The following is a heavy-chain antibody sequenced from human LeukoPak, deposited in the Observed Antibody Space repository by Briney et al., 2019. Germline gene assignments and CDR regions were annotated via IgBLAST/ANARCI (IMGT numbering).Heavy chain of an antibody. D-gene: IGHD2-2*01. CDR1: GFTFSGYA. CDR2: TGSTGVST. Sequence: PGGSLRLSCAASGFTFSGYAMAWVRQAPGKGLEWVSGTGSTGVSTFYADSVKSRFTVSRDNSKNTLSLQMNSLRAEDTAVYYCAKDPGVVPAHYFDYWGQGTLVTVSS. V-gene: IGHV3-23*01. CDR3: AKDPGVVPAHYFDY. J-gene: IGHJ4*02.